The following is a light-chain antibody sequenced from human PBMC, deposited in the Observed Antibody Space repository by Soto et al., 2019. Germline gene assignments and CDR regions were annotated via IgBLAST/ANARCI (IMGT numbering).Light chain of an antibody. CDR3: SSYTSSSTLV. CDR1: SSDVGGYKY. CDR2: DVS. Sequence: QSVLTQPASVSGSPGQSITISRTGTSSDVGGYKYVSWYQQYPAKAPKLMIYDVSNRPSGVSNRFSGSKSGNTASLTISGLQADDEADYYCSSYTSSSTLVFGTGTKVTVL. V-gene: IGLV2-14*03. J-gene: IGLJ1*01.